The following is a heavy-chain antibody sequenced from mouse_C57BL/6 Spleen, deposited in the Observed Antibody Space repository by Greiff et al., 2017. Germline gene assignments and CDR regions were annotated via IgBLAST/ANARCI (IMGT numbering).Heavy chain of an antibody. D-gene: IGHD1-1*01. J-gene: IGHJ2*01. V-gene: IGHV5-9-1*02. CDR1: GFTFSSYA. CDR3: TRGGIYYGSSYYFDY. Sequence: EVQRVESGEGLVKPGGSLKLSCAASGFTFSSYAMSWVRQTPEKRLEWVAYISSGGDYIYYADTVKGRFTISRDNARNTLYLQMSSLKSEDTAMYYCTRGGIYYGSSYYFDYWGQGTTLTVSS. CDR2: ISSGGDYI.